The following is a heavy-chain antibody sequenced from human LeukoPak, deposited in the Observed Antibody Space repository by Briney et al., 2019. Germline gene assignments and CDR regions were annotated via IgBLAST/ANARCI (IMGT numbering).Heavy chain of an antibody. V-gene: IGHV1-8*01. CDR2: MNPNSGNT. CDR1: GYTFTSYD. J-gene: IGHJ6*02. Sequence: ASVKVSCKASGYTFTSYDINWVRQATGQGLEWMGWMNPNSGNTGYAQKFQGRVTMTRNTSISTAYMELSSLRSEDTAVYYCASWGDDSSGYYYPRGSTRNYYGMDVWGQGTTVTVSS. D-gene: IGHD3-22*01. CDR3: ASWGDDSSGYYYPRGSTRNYYGMDV.